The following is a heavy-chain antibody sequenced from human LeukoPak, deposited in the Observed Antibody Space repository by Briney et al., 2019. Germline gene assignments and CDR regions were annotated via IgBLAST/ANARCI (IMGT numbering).Heavy chain of an antibody. CDR3: AREISVTMIVVEDPGAFDI. CDR2: ISYDGSNK. D-gene: IGHD3-22*01. V-gene: IGHV3-30-3*01. Sequence: GRSLRLSCAASGFTFSSYAMHWVRQAPGKGLEWVAVISYDGSNKYYADSVKGRFTISRDNSKNTLYLQMNSLRAEDTAVYYCAREISVTMIVVEDPGAFDIWGQGTMVTVFS. CDR1: GFTFSSYA. J-gene: IGHJ3*02.